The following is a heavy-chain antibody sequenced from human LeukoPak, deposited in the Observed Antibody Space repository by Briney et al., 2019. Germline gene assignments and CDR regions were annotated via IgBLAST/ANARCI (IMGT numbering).Heavy chain of an antibody. CDR3: VPRGLYDWGH. CDR1: GFTFRNYG. CDR2: IDYSGVST. J-gene: IGHJ4*02. D-gene: IGHD1-1*01. Sequence: GGSLRLSCVAPGFTFRNYGMSWVRQAPGKGLECVSAIDYSGVSTYYAESVKGRFTISRDNSKNTLYLQMNTLRAEDTALYYCVPRGLYDWGHWGQGTLVTVSS. V-gene: IGHV3-23*01.